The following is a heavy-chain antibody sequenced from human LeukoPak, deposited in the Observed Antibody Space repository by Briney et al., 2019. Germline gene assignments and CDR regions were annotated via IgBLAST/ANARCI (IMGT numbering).Heavy chain of an antibody. V-gene: IGHV3-9*01. J-gene: IGHJ4*02. CDR2: ISWNSGGI. Sequence: GGSLRLSCAASGFTFYDYAMHWVRQAPGKGLEWVSGISWNSGGIGYADSVKGRFTISRDNAKNSLYLQMNSLRAEDTALYYCAKDLFTMVRGVLKSWGQGTLVTVSS. D-gene: IGHD3-10*01. CDR1: GFTFYDYA. CDR3: AKDLFTMVRGVLKS.